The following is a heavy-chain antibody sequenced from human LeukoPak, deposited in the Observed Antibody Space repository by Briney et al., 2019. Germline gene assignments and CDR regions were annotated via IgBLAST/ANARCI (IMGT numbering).Heavy chain of an antibody. CDR1: GYSISSDSY. V-gene: IGHV4-38-2*02. CDR2: ISHSGST. J-gene: IGHJ3*02. Sequence: PSETLSLTCTVSGYSISSDSYWGWIRQPPGKGLEWIGSISHSGSTYYNPSLKSRVTISVDTSKNQSSLKLSSVTAADTAVYYCARGGLGPSDAFDIWGQGTMVTVSS. D-gene: IGHD2-15*01. CDR3: ARGGLGPSDAFDI.